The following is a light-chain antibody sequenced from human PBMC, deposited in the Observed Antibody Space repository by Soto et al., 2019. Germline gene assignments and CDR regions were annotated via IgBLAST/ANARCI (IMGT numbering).Light chain of an antibody. Sequence: QLVLTQSPSASASLGASVKLTCTLGSGHSSYAIAWHQQQPEKGPRYLMKLNSDGSHSKGDGIPDRFSGSSSGAERYLTIPSLQSEDEADYYCQTWGTGIRVFGGGTKLTVL. CDR2: LNSDGSH. V-gene: IGLV4-69*01. CDR3: QTWGTGIRV. CDR1: SGHSSYA. J-gene: IGLJ3*02.